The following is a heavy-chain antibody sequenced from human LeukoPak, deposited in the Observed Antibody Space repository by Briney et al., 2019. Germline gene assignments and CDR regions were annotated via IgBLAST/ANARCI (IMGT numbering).Heavy chain of an antibody. V-gene: IGHV4-4*07. CDR1: GGSISTYH. D-gene: IGHD2-2*01. J-gene: IGHJ5*02. CDR2: IYTSGST. Sequence: PSETLSLTCTASGGSISTYHWSWIRQPAGKGLEWIGRIYTSGSTSYSPSLKRRVSISVNKSKSQFSQKLSSVTAADTVVYYCARDLEHCDSTSCHNWFDPWGQGTLVTVSS. CDR3: ARDLEHCDSTSCHNWFDP.